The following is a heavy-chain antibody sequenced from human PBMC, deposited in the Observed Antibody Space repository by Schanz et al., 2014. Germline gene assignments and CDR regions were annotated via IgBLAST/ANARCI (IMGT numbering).Heavy chain of an antibody. CDR3: ARLDPYCRSGTCSRAFDF. V-gene: IGHV3-66*02. CDR2: IFTDGRT. D-gene: IGHD2-15*01. J-gene: IGHJ4*02. Sequence: EVQLLESGGGLVQPGGSLRLSCAASGFTFSSYAMSCVRQAPGRGLEWVSIIFTDGRTYYADSVKGRFTISRDSSKNTLLLQMNSLRTEDTAVYYCARLDPYCRSGTCSRAFDFWGQGTLVTVSS. CDR1: GFTFSSYA.